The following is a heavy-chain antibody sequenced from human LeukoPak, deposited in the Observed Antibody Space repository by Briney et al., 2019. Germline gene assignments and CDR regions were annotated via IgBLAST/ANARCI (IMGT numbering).Heavy chain of an antibody. D-gene: IGHD2-2*01. V-gene: IGHV3-23*01. J-gene: IGHJ4*02. CDR1: GFTFSSYA. CDR3: AKQSPLGYCSSTSCYASDY. Sequence: GGSLRLSCAASGFTFSSYAMSWVRQAPGKGLEWVSAISGSGGSTYYADSVKGRFTISRDNSKNTLYLQMNSLRAEYTAVYYCAKQSPLGYCSSTSCYASDYWGQGTLVTVSS. CDR2: ISGSGGST.